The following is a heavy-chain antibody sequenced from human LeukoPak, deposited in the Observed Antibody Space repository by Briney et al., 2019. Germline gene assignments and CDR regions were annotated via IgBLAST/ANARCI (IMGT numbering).Heavy chain of an antibody. V-gene: IGHV3-21*01. CDR1: GVTFSSDR. J-gene: IGHJ4*02. Sequence: GGSLRLSCAASGVTFSSDRINWVRQAPGKGLEWVLSISSSSSYICYADSVKGRFTISRDNAKNSLYLQMNSLRAEDTAVYYCARDLDLGVTRWLEPEFDYWGQGTLVTVSS. CDR3: ARDLDLGVTRWLEPEFDY. D-gene: IGHD5-24*01. CDR2: ISSSSSYI.